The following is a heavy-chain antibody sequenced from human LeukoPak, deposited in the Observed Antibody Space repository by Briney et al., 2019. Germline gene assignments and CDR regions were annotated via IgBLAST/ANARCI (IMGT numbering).Heavy chain of an antibody. V-gene: IGHV1-46*01. D-gene: IGHD3-22*01. CDR3: SRGYDSTGLTAN. CDR1: GYTFTCYY. J-gene: IGHJ4*02. CDR2: INPSGGST. Sequence: ASVKVSFKASGYTFTCYYMHWVRQPPAQGLEWMGIINPSGGSTSSAQKFQGRVTMTMDTSTSTVYMELSSLRSQDTAVSSCSRGYDSTGLTANWGQGKLVTVSS.